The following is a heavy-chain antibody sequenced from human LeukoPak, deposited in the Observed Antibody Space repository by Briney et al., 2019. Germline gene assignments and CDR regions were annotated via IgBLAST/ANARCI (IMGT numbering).Heavy chain of an antibody. J-gene: IGHJ4*02. V-gene: IGHV3-48*01. CDR3: ARDLVRTNIVVVPAAIYDY. CDR2: ISSSSSTI. Sequence: GGSLRLSCAASGFTFRSYSMNWVRQAPGKGLEWVSYISSSSSTIYYADSVKGRFTISRDNAKNSLYLQMNSLRAEDTAVYYCARDLVRTNIVVVPAAIYDYWGQGTLVTVSS. D-gene: IGHD2-2*01. CDR1: GFTFRSYS.